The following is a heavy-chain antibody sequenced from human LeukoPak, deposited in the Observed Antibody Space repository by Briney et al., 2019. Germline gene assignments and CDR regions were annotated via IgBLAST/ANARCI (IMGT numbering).Heavy chain of an antibody. CDR1: GFTFSTYT. Sequence: GGSLRLSCAASGFTFSTYTMNWVRQAPGKGLEWVSSISSGSSYIYYADSVRGRFTISRDNAKKSLYLQMNSLRAEDTAVYYCGRSPYGSGSYYVDYWGQGTLVTVSS. D-gene: IGHD3-10*01. V-gene: IGHV3-21*01. CDR2: ISSGSSYI. CDR3: GRSPYGSGSYYVDY. J-gene: IGHJ4*02.